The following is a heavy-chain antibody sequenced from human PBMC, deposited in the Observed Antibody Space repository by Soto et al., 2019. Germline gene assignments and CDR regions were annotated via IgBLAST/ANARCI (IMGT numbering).Heavy chain of an antibody. V-gene: IGHV3-23*01. J-gene: IGHJ4*02. D-gene: IGHD1-26*01. CDR2: IGGSGSGA. CDR3: AKEFLDVRYSGSQYYFDT. CDR1: GFTFSNYA. Sequence: EVQLLESGGGLVQPGGSLRLSCAASGFTFSNYAMSWVRQAPGKGLEWGSGIGGSGSGAFYADSVKDRFTISRDNSKNTLDLQMNSLKAEDTAIYYCAKEFLDVRYSGSQYYFDTWGQGTLVTISS.